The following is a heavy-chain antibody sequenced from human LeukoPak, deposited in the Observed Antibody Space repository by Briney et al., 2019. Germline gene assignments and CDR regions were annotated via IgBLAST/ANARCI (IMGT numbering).Heavy chain of an antibody. D-gene: IGHD3-3*01. CDR2: IGGDGHET. J-gene: IGHJ4*02. CDR1: GFAFSIYW. CDR3: ASKSRDKYYDFWSGYCNY. Sequence: PGGSLRLSCEASGFAFSIYWMYWVRQAPGKGPEWLSGIGGDGHETLYADSVKGRFTISRDNSKNTLYLQMNSLRAEDTAVYYCASKSRDKYYDFWSGYCNYWGQGTLVTVSS. V-gene: IGHV3-74*01.